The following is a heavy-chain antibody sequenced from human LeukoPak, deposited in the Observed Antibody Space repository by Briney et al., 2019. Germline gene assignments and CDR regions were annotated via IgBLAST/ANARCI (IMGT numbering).Heavy chain of an antibody. D-gene: IGHD2-2*01. CDR1: GFTFSSYG. Sequence: GGSLRLSCAASGFTFSSYGMHWVRQAPGKGLEWVAVISYDGSNKYYADSVKGRFTISRDNSKNTLYLQMNSLRAEDTAVYYCAKDQDINIVVVPAAVDYWGQGTLVTVSS. V-gene: IGHV3-30*18. J-gene: IGHJ4*02. CDR3: AKDQDINIVVVPAAVDY. CDR2: ISYDGSNK.